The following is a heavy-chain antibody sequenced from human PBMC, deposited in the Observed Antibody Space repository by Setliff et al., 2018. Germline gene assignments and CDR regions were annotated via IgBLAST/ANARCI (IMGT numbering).Heavy chain of an antibody. D-gene: IGHD3-16*02. J-gene: IGHJ4*02. CDR1: GFTLRSYW. V-gene: IGHV3-7*03. CDR2: IKEDGSET. Sequence: ASGFTLRSYWMSWVRQAPGKGLEWVANIKEDGSETYYGGSVKGRFTISRDNAKNSLYLQMNSLRVEDTAVYYCVNSYRGYDDYPDYWGQGTLVTVSS. CDR3: VNSYRGYDDYPDY.